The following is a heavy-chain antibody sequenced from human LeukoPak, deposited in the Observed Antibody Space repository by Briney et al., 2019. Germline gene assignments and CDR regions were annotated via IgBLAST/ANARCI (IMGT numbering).Heavy chain of an antibody. CDR3: ARTIAAPFTHYFDY. CDR2: ININNGET. CDR1: GYTFTSYG. D-gene: IGHD6-13*01. Sequence: GASVKVSCKASGYTFTSYGISWVRQAPGQGLEWMGWININNGETNYAQNVRARVTMTTDTSTNTAYMELWSLRSDDTAIYYCARTIAAPFTHYFDYWGQGTLVTVAS. V-gene: IGHV1-18*01. J-gene: IGHJ4*02.